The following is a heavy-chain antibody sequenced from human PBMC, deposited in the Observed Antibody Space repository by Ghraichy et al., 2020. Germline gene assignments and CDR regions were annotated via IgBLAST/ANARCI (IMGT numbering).Heavy chain of an antibody. D-gene: IGHD2-15*01. CDR2: VKSKADGGTT. J-gene: IGHJ5*02. CDR1: GFTFSSAW. CDR3: AADTPVPHAQIDA. Sequence: GGSLRLSCAASGFTFSSAWISWVRQAPGKGLEWVGRVKSKADGGTTDYAAPGKCRFSVSRDDSGNTLDLQMNNLETEDTAVYYCAADTPVPHAQIDAWGQGTLVTVSS. V-gene: IGHV3-15*01.